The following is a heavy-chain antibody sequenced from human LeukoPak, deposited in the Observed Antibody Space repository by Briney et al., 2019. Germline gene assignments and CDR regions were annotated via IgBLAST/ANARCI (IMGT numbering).Heavy chain of an antibody. J-gene: IGHJ4*02. V-gene: IGHV3-23*01. CDR2: ISGSGGST. CDR3: AKYPDSGSYADY. Sequence: GGSLRLSCAASGFTFSIYAMSWVRQAPGKGLEWVSTISGSGGSTYYADSVKGRFTISRDNSKNTLYLQMNSLRVDDTAVYYCAKYPDSGSYADYWGQGTLVTVAA. CDR1: GFTFSIYA. D-gene: IGHD1-26*01.